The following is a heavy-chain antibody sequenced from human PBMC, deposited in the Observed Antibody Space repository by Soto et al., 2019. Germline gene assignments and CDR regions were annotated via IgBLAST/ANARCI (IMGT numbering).Heavy chain of an antibody. Sequence: QVHLVESGGGVVQPGRSLRLSCAASGITFNTYAIHWVRQAPGKGLERVASISYDGSEKKYADSVKGRFTISRDISKDTMYLQINGLRVEDTAVYYCARENRGLRSGYDWGYWWQGTRVSVPS. V-gene: IGHV3-30-3*01. J-gene: IGHJ4*02. CDR3: ARENRGLRSGYDWGY. CDR2: ISYDGSEK. D-gene: IGHD5-12*01. CDR1: GITFNTYA.